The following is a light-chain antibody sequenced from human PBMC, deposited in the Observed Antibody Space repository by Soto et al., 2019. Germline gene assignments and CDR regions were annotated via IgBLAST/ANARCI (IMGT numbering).Light chain of an antibody. CDR2: DVS. Sequence: QSALTQPASVSGSPGQSITISCTGSSSDVGGYKYVSWYQQYPGKAPKLMIYDVSNRPSGVSNRFSGSKSGNTASLTISGLQAEDEADYYCSSYTSSSTYVFGTGTKVPS. J-gene: IGLJ1*01. CDR3: SSYTSSSTYV. V-gene: IGLV2-14*01. CDR1: SSDVGGYKY.